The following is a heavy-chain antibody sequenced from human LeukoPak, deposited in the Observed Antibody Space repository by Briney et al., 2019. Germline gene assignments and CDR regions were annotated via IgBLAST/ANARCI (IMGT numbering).Heavy chain of an antibody. J-gene: IGHJ5*02. CDR2: IYYSGST. CDR3: ARDGSSAYNSGPAGFDP. CDR1: GVSISSYY. V-gene: IGHV4-59*12. Sequence: SETLSLTCTVSGVSISSYYWSWIRQPPGKGLEWIGYIYYSGSTNYNPSPKSRVTISVDTSKNQFSLKLTSVTAADTAVYYCARDGSSAYNSGPAGFDPWGQGALVIVSS. D-gene: IGHD6-25*01.